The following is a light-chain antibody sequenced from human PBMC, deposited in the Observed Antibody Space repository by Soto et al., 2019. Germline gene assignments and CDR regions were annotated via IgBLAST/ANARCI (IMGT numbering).Light chain of an antibody. V-gene: IGLV2-14*01. CDR2: DVS. CDR3: ISYTSSSTLL. Sequence: QSVMTQPASVSGSPGQSITISCSGCSSDVGSYNYVSWYQQHPDRAPKLMIYDVSNRPSGVSNRFSGSKSGNTASLTISGLQAEDEADYYCISYTSSSTLLFGGGTKLTVL. J-gene: IGLJ2*01. CDR1: SSDVGSYNY.